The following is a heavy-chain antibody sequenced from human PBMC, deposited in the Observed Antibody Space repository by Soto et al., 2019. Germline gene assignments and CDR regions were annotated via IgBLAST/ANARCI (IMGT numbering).Heavy chain of an antibody. J-gene: IGHJ4*02. V-gene: IGHV4-61*01. CDR3: ARTYSSGWSGYYFDY. CDR2: IYYSGTT. D-gene: IGHD6-19*01. CDR1: GDSVSNDNYY. Sequence: PSETLSLTCAVSGDSVSNDNYYWSWIRQPPGKGLEWIGYIYYSGTTNYNSYLKSRLSLSVDMSKNQFSLKLASVTAADTAVYFCARTYSSGWSGYYFDYWGQGTLVTVSS.